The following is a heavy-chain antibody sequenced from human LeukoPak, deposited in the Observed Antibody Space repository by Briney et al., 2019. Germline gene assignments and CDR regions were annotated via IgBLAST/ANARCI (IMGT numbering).Heavy chain of an antibody. D-gene: IGHD3-3*02. J-gene: IGHJ5*02. CDR2: INHSGST. CDR1: GGSFSGYY. CDR3: ARASRFRSRAQARSAVASTNWFDP. V-gene: IGHV4-34*01. Sequence: SETLSLTCAVYGGSFSGYYWSWNRQPPGKGLEWIGEINHSGSTNYNPSLKSRVTISVDTSKNQFSLKLSSVTAADTAVYYCARASRFRSRAQARSAVASTNWFDPWGQGTLVTVSS.